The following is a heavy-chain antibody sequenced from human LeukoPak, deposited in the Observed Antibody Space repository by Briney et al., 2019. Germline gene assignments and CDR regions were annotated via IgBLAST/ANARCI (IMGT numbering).Heavy chain of an antibody. CDR3: ARSRGDFDY. CDR2: IYYSGST. V-gene: IGHV4-59*11. J-gene: IGHJ4*02. CDR1: GGSISSHY. Sequence: SETLSLTCTVSGGSISSHYWSWIRQPPGKGLEWIGDIYYSGSTNYNPSLKSRVTISVDTSKNQFSLKLSSVTAADTAVYYCARSRGDFDYWGQGTLVTVSS.